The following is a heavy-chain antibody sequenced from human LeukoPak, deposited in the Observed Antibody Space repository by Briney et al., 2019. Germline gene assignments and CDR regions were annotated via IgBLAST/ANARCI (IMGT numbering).Heavy chain of an antibody. CDR3: ARQAGSPWYFDY. CDR1: GGSINNYY. J-gene: IGHJ4*02. D-gene: IGHD1-26*01. Sequence: PSETLSLTCTVSGGSINNYYWSWIRQPPGKGLEWIGYIYYSGSTNYNPSLKSRITISVDTSKNQFSLKLSSVTAADTAVYYCARQAGSPWYFDYWGQGTLVTVS. V-gene: IGHV4-59*08. CDR2: IYYSGST.